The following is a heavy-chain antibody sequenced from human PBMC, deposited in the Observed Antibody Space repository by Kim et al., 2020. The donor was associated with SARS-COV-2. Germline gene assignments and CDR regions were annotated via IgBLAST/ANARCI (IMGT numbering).Heavy chain of an antibody. CDR2: IYYSGST. V-gene: IGHV4-59*08. CDR3: ARQTVVTISGYWYFDL. CDR1: GGSISSYY. J-gene: IGHJ2*01. Sequence: SETLSLTCTVSGGSISSYYWSWIRQPPGKGLEWIGYIYYSGSTNYNPSLKSRVTISVDTSKNQFSLKLSSVTAADTAVYYCARQTVVTISGYWYFDLWGRGTLVTVSS. D-gene: IGHD2-15*01.